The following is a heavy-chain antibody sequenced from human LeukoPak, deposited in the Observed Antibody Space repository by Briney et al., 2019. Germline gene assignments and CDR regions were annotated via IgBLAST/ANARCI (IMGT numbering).Heavy chain of an antibody. J-gene: IGHJ4*02. CDR2: IYYTGGT. D-gene: IGHD6-19*01. V-gene: IGHV4-59*08. CDR3: AKYGNSGWVIDN. CDR1: GGSIGSDY. Sequence: SETLSLTCTVSGGSIGSDYWTWIRQPPGKGLEYIGYIYYTGGTSYNPSLKSRVTISVDTSKNQFSLKLSSVTAADTAVYFCAKYGNSGWVIDNWGQGTLVTVSS.